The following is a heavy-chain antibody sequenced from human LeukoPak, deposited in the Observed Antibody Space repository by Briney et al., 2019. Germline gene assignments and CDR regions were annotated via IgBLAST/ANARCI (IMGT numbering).Heavy chain of an antibody. CDR3: ARDTTPGVYYMDV. V-gene: IGHV1-2*06. CDR2: INPNSGGT. CDR1: GYTFTGYC. J-gene: IGHJ6*03. D-gene: IGHD2-8*01. Sequence: GASVKVSCKASGYTFTGYCMHWVRQAPGQGLEWMGRINPNSGGTNYAQKFQGRVTMTRDTSISTAYMELSRLRSDDTAVYYCARDTTPGVYYMDVWGKGTTVTVSS.